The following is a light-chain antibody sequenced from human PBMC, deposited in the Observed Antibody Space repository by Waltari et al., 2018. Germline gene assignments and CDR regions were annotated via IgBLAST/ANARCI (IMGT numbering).Light chain of an antibody. J-gene: IGLJ3*02. V-gene: IGLV10-54*01. Sequence: QAGLTQPPSVSKGLSQTATLTCAGNSNNVGNERPAWLQQHQGHPPKVLFYKNSGRASGISERFSASRSGNTASLTISGLQPEDEADYYCAVWDSSLSAWVFGGGTKLTVL. CDR1: SNNVGNER. CDR3: AVWDSSLSAWV. CDR2: KNS.